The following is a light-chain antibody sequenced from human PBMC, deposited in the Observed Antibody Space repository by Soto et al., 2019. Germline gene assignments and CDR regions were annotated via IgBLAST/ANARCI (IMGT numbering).Light chain of an antibody. J-gene: IGKJ1*01. CDR3: QQSYNNPWT. CDR2: AAS. CDR1: QGISSY. V-gene: IGKV1-39*01. Sequence: QLTQSPSSLSASVGDRVIITCRASQGISSYLAWYQQKPGKAPKLLIYAASSLQSGVPSRFSGSGSGTDFTLTIISLQPEDLATYCCQQSYNNPWTFGQGTKVDI.